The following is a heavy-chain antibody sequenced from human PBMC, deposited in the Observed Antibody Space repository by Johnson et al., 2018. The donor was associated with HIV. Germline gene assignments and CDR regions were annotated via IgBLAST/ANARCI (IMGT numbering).Heavy chain of an antibody. D-gene: IGHD2-8*02. CDR3: ARRSARSGGFDL. J-gene: IGHJ3*01. Sequence: EMQLVESGGGVVRPGGSLRLSCAASGFTFDDYAMSWVRQAPGKGLEWVSEIDSVGDTYYPPSVKGRLTTSRENANNSLYLEMSSLRAGDTAVYYCARRSARSGGFDLWGQGTMVTVSS. V-gene: IGHV3-13*01. CDR2: IDSVGDT. CDR1: GFTFDDYA.